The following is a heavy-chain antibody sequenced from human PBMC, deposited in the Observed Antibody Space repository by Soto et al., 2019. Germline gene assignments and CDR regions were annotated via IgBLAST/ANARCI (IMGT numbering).Heavy chain of an antibody. V-gene: IGHV3-9*01. CDR3: AKGASTTVFAFNDY. J-gene: IGHJ4*02. CDR2: ISWNSGNI. D-gene: IGHD4-17*01. CDR1: GFIFDEYA. Sequence: DVQLVESGGGLVQPGRSLRLSCAASGFIFDEYAMHWFRQAPGKGLEWVSSISWNSGNIGYADSVKGRFTISRDNAKNSLYLQMNSVRGEAPALYYCAKGASTTVFAFNDYWGQGTLVTVSS.